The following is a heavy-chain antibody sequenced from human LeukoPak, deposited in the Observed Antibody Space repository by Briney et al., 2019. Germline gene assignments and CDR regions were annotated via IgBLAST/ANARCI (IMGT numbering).Heavy chain of an antibody. CDR2: ISPNSGGT. D-gene: IGHD3-10*01. V-gene: IGHV1-2*02. Sequence: ASVKVSCKASGYTFTGYYMHWVRQAPGQGLEWMGWISPNSGGTNYAQKFQGRVTMTRDTSISTAYMELSRLRSDDTAVYYCAREAYASGSFRTDYYYMDVWGKGTTVTISS. CDR1: GYTFTGYY. J-gene: IGHJ6*03. CDR3: AREAYASGSFRTDYYYMDV.